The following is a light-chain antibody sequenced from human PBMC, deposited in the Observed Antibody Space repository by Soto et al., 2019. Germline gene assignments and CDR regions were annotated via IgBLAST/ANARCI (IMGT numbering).Light chain of an antibody. Sequence: QSVLTQPASVSGSPGQSITISCTGTSSDVGGYNYVSWYQQHPGKAPKLMIYDVSNRPSGVSNRFSGSKSGNTASLTISGLQAEDEADYYCSSYTSSSTLYVLGPGTKVTVL. CDR3: SSYTSSSTLYV. J-gene: IGLJ1*01. CDR2: DVS. CDR1: SSDVGGYNY. V-gene: IGLV2-14*01.